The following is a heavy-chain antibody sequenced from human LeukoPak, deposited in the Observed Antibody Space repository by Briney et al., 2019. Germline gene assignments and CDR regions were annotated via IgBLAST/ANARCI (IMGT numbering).Heavy chain of an antibody. Sequence: SETLSLTCTVSGGSISSYYWSWIRQPPGKGLEWIGYIYYSGSTNYNPSLKSRVTIPVDTSKNQFSLKLSSVTAADTAVYYCARVGLTAFDPWGQGTLVTVSS. V-gene: IGHV4-59*01. D-gene: IGHD2-21*02. CDR2: IYYSGST. CDR3: ARVGLTAFDP. J-gene: IGHJ5*02. CDR1: GGSISSYY.